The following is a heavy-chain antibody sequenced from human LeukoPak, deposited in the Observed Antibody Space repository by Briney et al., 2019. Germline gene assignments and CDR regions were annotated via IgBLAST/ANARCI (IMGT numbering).Heavy chain of an antibody. CDR2: IYNSGST. J-gene: IGHJ4*02. CDR3: ARRRASGFGELFDF. Sequence: SETLSLTCTVSGGSISSYYWTWIRQPPGKGLEWIGYIYNSGSTNYNPSLKSRVTISVDTSKNQFSLKLSSVTAADTAVYYCARRRASGFGELFDFWGQGTLVTVSS. V-gene: IGHV4-4*09. D-gene: IGHD3-10*01. CDR1: GGSISSYY.